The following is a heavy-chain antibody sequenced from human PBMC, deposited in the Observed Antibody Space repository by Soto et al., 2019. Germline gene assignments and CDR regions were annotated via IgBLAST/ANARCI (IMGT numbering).Heavy chain of an antibody. CDR1: GGSISSYY. CDR2: IYYSGST. CDR3: ARRVVGPSSYYCDC. D-gene: IGHD3-22*01. J-gene: IGHJ4*02. Sequence: SETLSLTCTVSGGSISSYYCSWILQPPGKGLEWIGYIYYSGSTNYNPSLKSRVTISVDTSKNQFSLKLSSVTAADTAVYYCARRVVGPSSYYCDCRGQGTLVTVSS. V-gene: IGHV4-59*01.